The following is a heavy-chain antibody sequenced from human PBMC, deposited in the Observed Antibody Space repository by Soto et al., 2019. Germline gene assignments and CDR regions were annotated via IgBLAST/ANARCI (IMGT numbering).Heavy chain of an antibody. CDR2: IYYSGST. V-gene: IGHV4-61*08. D-gene: IGHD6-13*01. CDR1: GDSIISGGYY. CDR3: ASGIAAAGPPNWFDP. Sequence: SETLSLTCTVSGDSIISGGYYWTWIRQQPGQGLEWIGHIYYSGSTYYNPSLKSRVTISVDTSKNQFSLKLSSVTAADTAVYYCASGIAAAGPPNWFDPWGQGTLVTVSS. J-gene: IGHJ5*02.